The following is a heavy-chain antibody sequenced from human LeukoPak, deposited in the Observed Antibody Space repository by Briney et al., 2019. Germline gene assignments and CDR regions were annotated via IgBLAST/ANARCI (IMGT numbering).Heavy chain of an antibody. CDR3: AREDGFCRTSSCSAPFDY. CDR2: INPNSGDT. J-gene: IGHJ4*02. D-gene: IGHD2-2*03. Sequence: ASVKVSCKASGYTFTGYYMHWVRQAPGQGLEWMGWINPNSGDTIYAQKFQGRVTMTRDTSISTAYMELSRLRSDDTAVYYCAREDGFCRTSSCSAPFDYWGQGTLVTVSS. V-gene: IGHV1-2*02. CDR1: GYTFTGYY.